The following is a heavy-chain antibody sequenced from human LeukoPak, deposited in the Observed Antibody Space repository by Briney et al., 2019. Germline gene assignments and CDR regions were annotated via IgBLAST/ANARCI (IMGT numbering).Heavy chain of an antibody. V-gene: IGHV6-1*01. CDR3: ARERTTVTNWYYYYYYMDV. Sequence: PSQTLSLTCAISGDIVSSNSAAWNWIRQSPSRGLEWLGRAYYRSKLYNDYAVSVKSRIAINPDTSKNQFSLQLNSVTPEDTAVYYCARERTTVTNWYYYYYYMDVWGKGTTVTVSS. J-gene: IGHJ6*03. D-gene: IGHD4-17*01. CDR1: GDIVSSNSAA. CDR2: AYYRSKLYN.